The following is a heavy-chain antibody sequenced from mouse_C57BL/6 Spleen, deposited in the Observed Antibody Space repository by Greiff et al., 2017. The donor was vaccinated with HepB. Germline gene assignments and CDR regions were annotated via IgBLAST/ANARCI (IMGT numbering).Heavy chain of an antibody. V-gene: IGHV1-53*01. CDR2: INPSNGGT. CDR1: GYTFTSYW. Sequence: VQLQQPGTELVKPGASVKLSCKASGYTFTSYWMHWVKQRPGQGLEWIGNINPSNGGTNYNEKFKSKATLTVDKSSSTAYMQLSSLTSEDSAVYYCAIYDYDLYWYFDVWGTGTTVTVSS. D-gene: IGHD2-4*01. J-gene: IGHJ1*03. CDR3: AIYDYDLYWYFDV.